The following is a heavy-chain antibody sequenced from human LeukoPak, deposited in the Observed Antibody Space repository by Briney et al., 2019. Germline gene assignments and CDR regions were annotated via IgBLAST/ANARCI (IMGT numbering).Heavy chain of an antibody. V-gene: IGHV3-23*01. CDR1: GFIFSSYT. CDR2: ITTSDGNT. J-gene: IGHJ4*02. D-gene: IGHD7-27*01. CDR3: AKDGGLWVSAHWGDS. Sequence: GGSLRLSCAASGFIFSSYTMSWVRQAPGKGLEWVSTITTSDGNTYYADSVKGRFTVSRDNSKNTLYLQMNSLRAEDTAVYYCAKDGGLWVSAHWGDSWGRGTLVAVSS.